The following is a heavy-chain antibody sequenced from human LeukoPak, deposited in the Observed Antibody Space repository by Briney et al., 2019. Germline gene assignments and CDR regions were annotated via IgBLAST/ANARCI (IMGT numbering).Heavy chain of an antibody. CDR3: ARYRTGPSCGNWYFDL. D-gene: IGHD2-2*01. J-gene: IGHJ2*01. CDR1: GGSISSHY. CDR2: ISYTGNT. Sequence: SETLSLTCTVSGGSISSHYWSWIRQPPGKGLECVGYISYTGNTNYNPSLKSRVTILADTSKKQLSLKLSSVTAADTAVYYCARYRTGPSCGNWYFDLWGRGTLVTVSS. V-gene: IGHV4-59*08.